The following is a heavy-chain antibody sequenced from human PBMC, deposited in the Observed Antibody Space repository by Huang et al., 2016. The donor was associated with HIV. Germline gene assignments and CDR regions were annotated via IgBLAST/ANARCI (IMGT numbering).Heavy chain of an antibody. CDR1: GGSFSGYN. J-gene: IGHJ4*02. CDR2: INHMGNT. D-gene: IGHD6-13*01. CDR3: ARGTAAAHSDY. V-gene: IGHV4-34*01. Sequence: QVQLQQWGAGLLKPSETLSLTCAVYGGSFSGYNWSWIRQYPGKGLAWIGEINHMGNTNYNPSLKSRVTISVYTSKNQFSLRLSSVTAADTAVYYCARGTAAAHSDYWGQGTLVTVYS.